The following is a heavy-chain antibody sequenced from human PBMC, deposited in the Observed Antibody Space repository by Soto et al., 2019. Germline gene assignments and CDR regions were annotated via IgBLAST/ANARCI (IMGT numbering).Heavy chain of an antibody. J-gene: IGHJ4*02. Sequence: GGSLRLSCAASGFTFSSYEMNWVRQAPGKGLEWVSYISSSGSTIYYADSVKGRFTISRDNAKNSLYLQMNSLRAEDTAVYYCARDGHSSSWYGQKTPFDYWGQGTLVTVSS. CDR1: GFTFSSYE. V-gene: IGHV3-48*03. D-gene: IGHD6-13*01. CDR2: ISSSGSTI. CDR3: ARDGHSSSWYGQKTPFDY.